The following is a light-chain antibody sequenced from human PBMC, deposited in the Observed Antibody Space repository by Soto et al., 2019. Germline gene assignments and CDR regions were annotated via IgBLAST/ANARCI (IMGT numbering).Light chain of an antibody. J-gene: IGLJ1*01. V-gene: IGLV2-23*01. CDR2: KGT. CDR1: SXDVGAYNS. Sequence: QSVLAQPASVSGSPGQSVTISCTGTSXDVGAYNSVSWYQQLPHKAPQVILYKGTQRPSGVSSRFSGSTSGNAASLTISGLQADDEADYFCCSSAPESTYVFGTGTKVTVL. CDR3: CSSAPESTYV.